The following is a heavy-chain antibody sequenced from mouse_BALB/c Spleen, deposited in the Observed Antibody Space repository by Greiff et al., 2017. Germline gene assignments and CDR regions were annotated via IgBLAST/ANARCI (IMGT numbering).Heavy chain of an antibody. CDR1: GYTFTSYY. V-gene: IGHV1-84*02. CDR3: ARRSLYAMDY. CDR2: IYPGSGNT. Sequence: VQLQQSGPELVKPGASVRISCKASGYTFTSYYINWVKQKPGQGLEWIGWIYPGSGNTKYNEKFKGKATLTVDTSSSTAYMQLSSLTSEDTAVYFCARRSLYAMDYWGQGTSVTVSS. J-gene: IGHJ4*01.